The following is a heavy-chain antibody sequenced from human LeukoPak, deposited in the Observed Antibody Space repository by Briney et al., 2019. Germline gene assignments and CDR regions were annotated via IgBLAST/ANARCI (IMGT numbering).Heavy chain of an antibody. V-gene: IGHV3-30*18. J-gene: IGHJ6*03. CDR2: ISYDGSNK. CDR1: GFTLSRFG. D-gene: IGHD3-3*01. CDR3: AKRWSAGRFNPYHHYMDV. Sequence: PGRSLRLSCAASGFTLSRFGMHWVRQAPGKGLEWVTFISYDGSNKYYADSVKGRFTISRDNSKNTLYLQMNSLRTEDTAVYYCAKRWSAGRFNPYHHYMDVWGEGTTVTVSS.